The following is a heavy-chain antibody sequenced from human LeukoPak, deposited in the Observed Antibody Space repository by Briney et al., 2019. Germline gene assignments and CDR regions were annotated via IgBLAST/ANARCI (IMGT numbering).Heavy chain of an antibody. V-gene: IGHV3-20*04. J-gene: IGHJ3*02. Sequence: GGSLTLSCAASGFTFDDYGMSWVRQAPGKGLEWVSGINWNGGSTGYADSVKGRFTISRDNAKNSLYLQMNSLREEDTAVYYCARDLGMGASDIWGQGTMVSVSS. CDR2: INWNGGST. D-gene: IGHD6-13*01. CDR1: GFTFDDYG. CDR3: ARDLGMGASDI.